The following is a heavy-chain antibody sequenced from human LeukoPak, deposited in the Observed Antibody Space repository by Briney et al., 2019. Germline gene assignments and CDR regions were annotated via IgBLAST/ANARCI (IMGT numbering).Heavy chain of an antibody. J-gene: IGHJ3*02. V-gene: IGHV4-4*07. CDR2: VYTSGST. D-gene: IGHD1-7*01. CDR1: GGSISGYY. CDR3: ARLITGTTTAFDI. Sequence: PSETLSLTCSVSGGSISGYYWTWLRQPAGKGLEWIGRVYTSGSTHYNPSLKTRLTMSVDTSKNQFSLKLSSVTAADTAVYYCARLITGTTTAFDIWGQGTMVTVSS.